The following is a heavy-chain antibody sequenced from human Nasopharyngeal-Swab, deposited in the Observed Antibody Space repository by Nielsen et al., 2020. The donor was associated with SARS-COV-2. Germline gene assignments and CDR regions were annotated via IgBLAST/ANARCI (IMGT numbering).Heavy chain of an antibody. Sequence: GESLKISCAASGFTFNNYNFNWVRQAPGKGLEWVSSISSSSTYIYYADSVKGRFTISRDSAQSSLFLQMNSLRAEDTAVYYCARDGLDYDFWSAYFMDVWGRGTTVTVSS. CDR2: ISSSSTYI. J-gene: IGHJ6*02. D-gene: IGHD3-3*01. CDR3: ARDGLDYDFWSAYFMDV. V-gene: IGHV3-21*01. CDR1: GFTFNNYN.